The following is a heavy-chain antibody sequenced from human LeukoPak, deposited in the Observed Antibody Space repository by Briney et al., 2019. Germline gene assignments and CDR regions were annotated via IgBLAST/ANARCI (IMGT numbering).Heavy chain of an antibody. D-gene: IGHD3-9*01. V-gene: IGHV1-8*01. Sequence: ASVKVSCKASGYTFTNYDIHWVRQATGQGLEWMGWMNPNSGNTDYAQKFQGRVTMTRNTSISTAYMELSRLRSDDTAVYYCARSPDILTGENFDYWGQGTLVTVSS. CDR3: ARSPDILTGENFDY. CDR2: MNPNSGNT. CDR1: GYTFTNYD. J-gene: IGHJ4*02.